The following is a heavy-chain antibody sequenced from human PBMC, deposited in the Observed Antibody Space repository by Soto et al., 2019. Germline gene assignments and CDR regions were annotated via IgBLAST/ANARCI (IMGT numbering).Heavy chain of an antibody. V-gene: IGHV3-23*01. CDR3: AGPGYSSQDY. CDR1: GFTFSSFA. CDR2: ISGSGDDT. Sequence: GGSLRLSCAASGFTFSSFALSWVRQAPGKGLEWVSAISGSGDDTDYADSVKGRFTISRDNSKNTLYLQMNSLRAEDTAVYYCAGPGYSSQDYWGQGALVTVSS. J-gene: IGHJ4*02. D-gene: IGHD5-18*01.